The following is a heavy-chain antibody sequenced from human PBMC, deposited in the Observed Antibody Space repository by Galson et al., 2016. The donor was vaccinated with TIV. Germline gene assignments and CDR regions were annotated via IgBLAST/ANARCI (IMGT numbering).Heavy chain of an antibody. V-gene: IGHV1-18*04. CDR3: ATELYCSSISCYYYYGLDV. CDR2: ISAYNGNL. D-gene: IGHD2-2*01. Sequence: SVKVSCKASGYSFLSYGMTWVRQAPGRGLEWLGWISAYNGNLKSAREFQGRVTMTTDTSTNTAYMELRSLGSDDTAVDYCATELYCSSISCYYYYGLDVWGHGTTVTVSS. J-gene: IGHJ6*02. CDR1: GYSFLSYG.